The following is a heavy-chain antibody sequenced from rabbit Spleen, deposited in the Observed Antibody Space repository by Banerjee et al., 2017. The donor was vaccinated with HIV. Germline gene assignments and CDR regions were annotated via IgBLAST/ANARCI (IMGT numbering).Heavy chain of an antibody. D-gene: IGHD8-1*01. J-gene: IGHJ6*01. CDR1: GVSFSGDSY. Sequence: QEQLEESGGGLVKPEGSLTLTCIASGVSFSGDSYMCWVRQAPGKGLEWIACVYAGSSGNTYSATWAKGRFTISKTSSTTVTLQMTSLTAADTATYFCARDSGTSFSTYGMDLWGPGTLVTVS. V-gene: IGHV1S45*01. CDR2: VYAGSSGNT. CDR3: ARDSGTSFSTYGMDL.